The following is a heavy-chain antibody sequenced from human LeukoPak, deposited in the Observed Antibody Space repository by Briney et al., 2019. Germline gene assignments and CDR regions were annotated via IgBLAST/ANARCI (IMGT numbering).Heavy chain of an antibody. V-gene: IGHV1-2*02. Sequence: ASVKVSCKASGYTFTGYYMHWVRQAPGQGLEWMGWINPNSGGTNYAQKLQGRVTMTTDTSTSTAYMELRSLRSDDTAVYYCARDAIAVAGVKAFDIWGQGTMVTVSS. D-gene: IGHD6-19*01. CDR3: ARDAIAVAGVKAFDI. CDR2: INPNSGGT. J-gene: IGHJ3*02. CDR1: GYTFTGYY.